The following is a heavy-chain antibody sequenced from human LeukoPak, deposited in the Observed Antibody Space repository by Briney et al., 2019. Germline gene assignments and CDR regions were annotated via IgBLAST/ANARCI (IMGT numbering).Heavy chain of an antibody. CDR1: GGSISSYY. J-gene: IGHJ4*02. V-gene: IGHV4-59*12. CDR2: IYYSGST. Sequence: SETLSLTCTVSGGSISSYYWSWIRQPPGKGLEWIGYIYYSGSTYYNPSLKSRVTISVDTSKNQFSLKLSSVTAADTAVYYRARVAFGVVRYFDYWGQGTLVTVSS. CDR3: ARVAFGVVRYFDY. D-gene: IGHD3-3*01.